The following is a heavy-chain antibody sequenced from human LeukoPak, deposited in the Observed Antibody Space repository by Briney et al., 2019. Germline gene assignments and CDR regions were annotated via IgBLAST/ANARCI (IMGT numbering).Heavy chain of an antibody. J-gene: IGHJ3*02. V-gene: IGHV3-21*01. D-gene: IGHD3-3*01. CDR3: ARDPVNDFWSPHDAFDI. Sequence: PGGSLRLSCAASGFTFSSYSMNWVRQAPGKGLEWVSSISSSSSYIYYADSVKGRFTISRDNAKNSLYLQMNSLRAEDTAVYYCARDPVNDFWSPHDAFDIWGRGTMVTVSS. CDR1: GFTFSSYS. CDR2: ISSSSSYI.